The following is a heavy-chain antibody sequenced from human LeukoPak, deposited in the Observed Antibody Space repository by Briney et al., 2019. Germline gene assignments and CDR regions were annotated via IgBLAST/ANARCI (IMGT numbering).Heavy chain of an antibody. J-gene: IGHJ4*02. D-gene: IGHD6-19*01. CDR3: ARDGPWGIAVAGTLDY. V-gene: IGHV4-30-4*08. CDR2: IYYSGST. Sequence: SETLSLTCTVSGGSISRGDYYWSWIRQPPGKGLEWIGYIYYSGSTYYNPSLKSRVTISVDTSKNQFSLKLSSVTAADTAVYYCARDGPWGIAVAGTLDYWGQGTLVTVSS. CDR1: GGSISRGDYY.